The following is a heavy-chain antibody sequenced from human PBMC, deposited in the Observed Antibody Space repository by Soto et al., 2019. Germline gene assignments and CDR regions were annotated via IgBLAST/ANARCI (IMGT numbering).Heavy chain of an antibody. CDR1: GGSISSGDYY. V-gene: IGHV4-30-4*01. D-gene: IGHD5-12*01. J-gene: IGHJ4*02. Sequence: QVQLQESGPGLVKPSQTLSLTCTVSGGSISSGDYYWSWIRQPPGKGLEWIGCIFYSGSTYYNPSLKSRVTISVDTSKNQFSLKLGSVTAADTAVYYCARWLGYGPHFDYWGQGTLVTVSS. CDR3: ARWLGYGPHFDY. CDR2: IFYSGST.